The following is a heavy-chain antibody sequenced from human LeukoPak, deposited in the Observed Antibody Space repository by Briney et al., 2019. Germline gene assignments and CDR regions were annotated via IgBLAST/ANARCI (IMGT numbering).Heavy chain of an antibody. CDR1: GFTFSSYS. D-gene: IGHD2-21*02. Sequence: GSLRLSCAASGFTFSSYSMNWVRQAPGKGLEWVSSISSSSYIYYADSVKGRFTISRDNAKNSLYLQMNSLRAEDTAVYYCARGGDYQYYYYYYYMDVWGKGTTVTVSS. CDR3: ARGGDYQYYYYYYYMDV. CDR2: ISSSSYI. J-gene: IGHJ6*03. V-gene: IGHV3-21*01.